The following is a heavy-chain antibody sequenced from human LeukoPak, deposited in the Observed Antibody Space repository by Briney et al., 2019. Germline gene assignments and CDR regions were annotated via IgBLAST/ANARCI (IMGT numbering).Heavy chain of an antibody. CDR1: GGTFSIYA. CDR3: ARDRRIAVAGMVFDY. V-gene: IGHV1-69*13. CDR2: IIPIFGTA. Sequence: ASVTVSFKASGGTFSIYAISWVRQAPGQGLEWMGGIIPIFGTANYAQKFQGRVTITADESTSTAYMELSSLRSEDTAVYYCARDRRIAVAGMVFDYWGQGTLVTVSS. J-gene: IGHJ4*02. D-gene: IGHD6-19*01.